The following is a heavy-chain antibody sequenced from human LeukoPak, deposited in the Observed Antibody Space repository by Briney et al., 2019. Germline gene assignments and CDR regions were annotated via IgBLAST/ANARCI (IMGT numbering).Heavy chain of an antibody. D-gene: IGHD2-2*01. CDR2: IKPDGSEQ. V-gene: IGHV3-7*01. CDR1: GFTFSTFW. Sequence: GSLRLSCAASGFTFSTFWMSWVRQAPGKGLEWVAYIKPDGSEQNYVDSVKGRFTMSRDNAKNSLFLEMNSLRAEDTAVYYCARGVRVPDFRGQGTLVTVSS. CDR3: ARGVRVPDF. J-gene: IGHJ4*02.